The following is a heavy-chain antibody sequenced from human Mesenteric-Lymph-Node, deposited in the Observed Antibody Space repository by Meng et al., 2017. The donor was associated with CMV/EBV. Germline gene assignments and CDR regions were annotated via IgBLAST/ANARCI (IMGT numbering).Heavy chain of an antibody. CDR2: ISAYNGNT. Sequence: ASVKVSCKASGYTFTSYGISWVRQAPGQGLEWMGWISAYNGNTNYAQKLQGRVTMTTDTSTSTAYMELRSLRSDDTAVYYCAREYDFWSGYYSAPRVYYYYYGMDVWGQGTTVTVSS. CDR3: AREYDFWSGYYSAPRVYYYYYGMDV. J-gene: IGHJ6*02. CDR1: GYTFTSYG. V-gene: IGHV1-18*01. D-gene: IGHD3-3*01.